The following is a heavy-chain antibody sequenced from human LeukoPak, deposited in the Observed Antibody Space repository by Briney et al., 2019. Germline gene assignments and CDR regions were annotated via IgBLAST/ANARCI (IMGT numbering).Heavy chain of an antibody. CDR3: ARDRADGIPAYYFDY. V-gene: IGHV3-23*01. Sequence: GGSLRLSCAASGFTFSSYAMSWVRQAPGKGLEWVSAISGSGGSTYYADSVKGRFTISRDNSKNTLYLQMNSLRAEDTAVYYCARDRADGIPAYYFDYWGQGTLVTVSS. CDR1: GFTFSSYA. D-gene: IGHD2-21*01. CDR2: ISGSGGST. J-gene: IGHJ4*02.